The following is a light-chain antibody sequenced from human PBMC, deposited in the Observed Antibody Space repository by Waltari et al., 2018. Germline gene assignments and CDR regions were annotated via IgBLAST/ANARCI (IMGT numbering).Light chain of an antibody. CDR3: NSRVSSGNHVV. CDR1: SLRSYY. J-gene: IGLJ2*01. V-gene: IGLV3-19*01. Sequence: SSELTQDPAVSVALGQTVRITCQGDSLRSYYASWYQQKPGQAPVLVIYGKNNRPSGIPDRFSGSRSGMTASWTISGAQAEDEADYSSNSRVSSGNHVVFVGGTKLTVL. CDR2: GKN.